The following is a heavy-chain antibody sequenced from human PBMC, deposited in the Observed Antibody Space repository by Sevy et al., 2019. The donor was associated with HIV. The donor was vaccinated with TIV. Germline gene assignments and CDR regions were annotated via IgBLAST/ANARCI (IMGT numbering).Heavy chain of an antibody. CDR3: ARAGTGSYRAYFDY. CDR1: EFTVSSSY. J-gene: IGHJ4*02. Sequence: GGSLRLSCAASEFTVSSSYMSWVRQAPGKGLEWVSILYSGGSTYYAASVKGRFAVPRDNSKNTLYLQMNSLRAEDTAVYYCARAGTGSYRAYFDYWGQGTLVTVSS. CDR2: LYSGGST. V-gene: IGHV3-53*01. D-gene: IGHD1-26*01.